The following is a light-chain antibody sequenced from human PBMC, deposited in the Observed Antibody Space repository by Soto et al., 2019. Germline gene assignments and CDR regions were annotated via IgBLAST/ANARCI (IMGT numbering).Light chain of an antibody. CDR2: DAS. CDR1: QNINNY. CDR3: QQYENLPT. Sequence: DIQMTQSPSSLSASVGDRVTITCQASQNINNYLNLYQQKPGRAPKLLIYDASNLEAGVPSRFRGSGSGTDFTFTISRLQPEDIVTYYCQQYENLPTFGQGTRLEIK. J-gene: IGKJ5*01. V-gene: IGKV1-33*01.